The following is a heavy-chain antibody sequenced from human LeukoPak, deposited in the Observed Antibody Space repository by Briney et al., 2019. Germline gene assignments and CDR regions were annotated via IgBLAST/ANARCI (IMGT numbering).Heavy chain of an antibody. CDR3: ARDVYYYYYMDV. Sequence: GGSLRLSCAASGFTFSNYGMSWVRQAPGKGLEWVSAISGSGGSTYYADSVKGRFTISRDNAKNSLYLQMNSLRAEDTAVYYCARDVYYYYYMDVWGKGTTVTVSS. CDR1: GFTFSNYG. V-gene: IGHV3-23*01. J-gene: IGHJ6*03. CDR2: ISGSGGST.